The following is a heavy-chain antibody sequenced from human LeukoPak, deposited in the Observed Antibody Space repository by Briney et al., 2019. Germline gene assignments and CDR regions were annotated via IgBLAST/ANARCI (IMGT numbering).Heavy chain of an antibody. Sequence: PGGSLRLSCAASGFTFSDYYRSWLRQGQGKGREGVSYISSSSSYTNYADPVRGRFTSSRDNAKNSLYLQMNSLRAEDTAVYYCARDRIGSGWYEGSDYWGQGTLVTVSS. D-gene: IGHD6-19*01. CDR3: ARDRIGSGWYEGSDY. CDR1: GFTFSDYY. J-gene: IGHJ4*02. V-gene: IGHV3-11*06. CDR2: ISSSSSYT.